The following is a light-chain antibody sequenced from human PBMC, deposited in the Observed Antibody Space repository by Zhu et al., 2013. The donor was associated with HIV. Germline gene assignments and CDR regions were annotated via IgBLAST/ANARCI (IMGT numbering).Light chain of an antibody. Sequence: EIVMTQSPATLSVSPGEGATLSCRASQSVTTYLAWYQQRPGQAPRLLIYDASTRAAGIPDRFMGSGSGTQFTLTISRLEPEDFAVYYCQQFGASRWTFGQGTKVEIK. J-gene: IGKJ1*01. CDR2: DAS. V-gene: IGKV3D-15*01. CDR3: QQFGASRWT. CDR1: QSVTTY.